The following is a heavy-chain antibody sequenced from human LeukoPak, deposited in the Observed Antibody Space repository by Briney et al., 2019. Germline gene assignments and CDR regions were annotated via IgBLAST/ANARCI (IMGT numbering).Heavy chain of an antibody. V-gene: IGHV1-2*02. D-gene: IGHD6-19*01. CDR1: GYTITDYH. CDR3: ARHRGAVPARGYGMDV. Sequence: ASVKVSCKASGYTITDYHIHWVRQAPGQGLEWMGWLNPNSGDTYYSQKFQGRVTMTRDTSISTAYMDLTRLRPDDTAVYYCARHRGAVPARGYGMDVWGQGTTVTVSS. CDR2: LNPNSGDT. J-gene: IGHJ6*02.